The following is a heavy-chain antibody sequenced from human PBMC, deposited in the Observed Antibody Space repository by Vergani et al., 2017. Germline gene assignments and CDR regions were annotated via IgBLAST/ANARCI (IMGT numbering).Heavy chain of an antibody. Sequence: QVQLVESGGGVVQPGESLRLSCAASGFPFSTYGMHWVRQAPGKGLEWVAFIQKDGIDKFYADSVKGRFTISRDNAKNSLYLQMNSLRAEDTAVYYCARDRVDILTGYLLFDIWGQGTMVTVSS. V-gene: IGHV3-30*02. CDR3: ARDRVDILTGYLLFDI. D-gene: IGHD3-9*01. J-gene: IGHJ3*02. CDR1: GFPFSTYG. CDR2: IQKDGIDK.